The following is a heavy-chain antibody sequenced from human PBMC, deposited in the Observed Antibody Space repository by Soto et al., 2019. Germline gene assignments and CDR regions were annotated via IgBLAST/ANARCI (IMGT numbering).Heavy chain of an antibody. Sequence: ASVKVSGKASGYTVSDCYIHWVRQAPGQGLEWMGWINPNSGGTKYAPKFQGGVTMTRDTSITTAYMELSRLRSGDTAVYYCAREPATAKPEGVDFWGQGTLVTVSS. CDR2: INPNSGGT. J-gene: IGHJ4*02. CDR1: GYTVSDCY. CDR3: AREPATAKPEGVDF. V-gene: IGHV1-2*02. D-gene: IGHD1-1*01.